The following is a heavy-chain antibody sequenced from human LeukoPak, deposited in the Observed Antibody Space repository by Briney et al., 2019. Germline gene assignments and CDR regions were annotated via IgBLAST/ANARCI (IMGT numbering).Heavy chain of an antibody. J-gene: IGHJ3*02. V-gene: IGHV3-30-3*01. CDR1: GFTFSSYA. Sequence: GGSLRLSCAASGFTFSSYAMHWVRQAPGKGLEWVAVISYDGSNKYYADSVKGRFTISRDNSKNTLYLQMNNLRAEDTAVYYCAREKANDAFDIWGQGTMVTVSS. CDR2: ISYDGSNK. CDR3: AREKANDAFDI.